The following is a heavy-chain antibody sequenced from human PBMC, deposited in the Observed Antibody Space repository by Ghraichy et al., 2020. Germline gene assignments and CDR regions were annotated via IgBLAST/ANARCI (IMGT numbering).Heavy chain of an antibody. CDR2: IYTSGST. D-gene: IGHD5-24*01. J-gene: IGHJ4*02. CDR3: AGRKRWLQLIDY. CDR1: GGSISSYY. V-gene: IGHV4-4*09. Sequence: SETLSLTCTVSGGSISSYYWSWIRQPPGKGLEWIGYIYTSGSTNYNPSLKSRVTISVDTSKNQFSLKLSSVTAADTAVYYCAGRKRWLQLIDYWGQGTLVTVSS.